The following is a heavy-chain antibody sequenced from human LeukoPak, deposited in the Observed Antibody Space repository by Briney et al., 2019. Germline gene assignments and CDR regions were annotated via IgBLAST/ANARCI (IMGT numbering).Heavy chain of an antibody. CDR3: ARGDRTRDYYDSSAFDY. D-gene: IGHD3-22*01. V-gene: IGHV1-46*01. CDR1: GYTFTSYY. Sequence: ASVKVSCKASGYTFTSYYMHWVRQAPGQGLEWMGIINPSGGSTSYAQKFQGRVTMTRDTSTSTVYMELSSLRSEDTAVYYCARGDRTRDYYDSSAFDYWGQGTLVTVSS. J-gene: IGHJ4*02. CDR2: INPSGGST.